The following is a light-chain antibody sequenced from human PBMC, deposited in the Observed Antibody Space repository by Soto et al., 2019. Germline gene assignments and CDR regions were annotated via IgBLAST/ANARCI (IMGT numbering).Light chain of an antibody. CDR2: EVT. CDR3: SSYTSSSSYF. V-gene: IGLV2-14*01. J-gene: IGLJ1*01. Sequence: QSALTQPASVSGSPGQSITISCTGTSSDVGGYNYVSWYQQHPGKAPKLMIYEVTNRPSGVSNRFSGSKSGNTASLTISGLQAEDEADYYCSSYTSSSSYFFGHGTKLTVL. CDR1: SSDVGGYNY.